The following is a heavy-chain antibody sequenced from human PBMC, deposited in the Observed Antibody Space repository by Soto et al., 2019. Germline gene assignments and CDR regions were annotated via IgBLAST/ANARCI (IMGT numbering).Heavy chain of an antibody. CDR3: ARVPSYSTLDY. Sequence: QVQLLQSGAEVKQPWASVKVSCKASGYTFTSYGVSWVRQAPGQGLEWMGWISAYNGDTKYSQKFQGRISLTTDTYTRTAYMELRSLRSDDTAVYYCARVPSYSTLDYWGQGTLVTVSS. D-gene: IGHD2-21*01. J-gene: IGHJ4*02. V-gene: IGHV1-18*04. CDR1: GYTFTSYG. CDR2: ISAYNGDT.